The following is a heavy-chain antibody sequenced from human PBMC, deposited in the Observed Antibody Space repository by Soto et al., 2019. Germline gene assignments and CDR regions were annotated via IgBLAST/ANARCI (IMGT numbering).Heavy chain of an antibody. V-gene: IGHV1-3*05. CDR2: INAGNGNT. J-gene: IGHJ6*02. CDR3: ARDLLPAAMYSYYYYGMDV. Sequence: QVQLVQSGAEEKKPGASVKVSCKASGYTFTSYAMHWVRQAPGQRLEWMGWINAGNGNTKYSQKFQGRVTITRDTSANTAYMALSSLRSEDTAVYYCARDLLPAAMYSYYYYGMDVWGQGTTVTVSS. D-gene: IGHD2-2*01. CDR1: GYTFTSYA.